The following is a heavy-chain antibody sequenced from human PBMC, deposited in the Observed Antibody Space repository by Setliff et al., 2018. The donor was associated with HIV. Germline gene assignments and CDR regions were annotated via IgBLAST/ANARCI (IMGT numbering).Heavy chain of an antibody. CDR3: ARGGYIAARFYYFDY. V-gene: IGHV4-4*02. CDR2: VYYTGST. Sequence: TLSLTCAVSGGSISSSNWWSWVRQPPGQGPEWIGSVYYTGSTYYSLSLNSRVTISVDTSKNQFSLKLSSVTAADTAVYYCARGGYIAARFYYFDYWGQGLLVTVSS. D-gene: IGHD6-6*01. CDR1: GGSISSSNW. J-gene: IGHJ4*02.